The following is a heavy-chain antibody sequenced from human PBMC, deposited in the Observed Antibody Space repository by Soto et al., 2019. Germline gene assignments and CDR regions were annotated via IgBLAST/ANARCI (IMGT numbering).Heavy chain of an antibody. D-gene: IGHD2-8*01. CDR2: IIPIFGTA. Sequence: GASVKVSCKASGGTFSSYAISWVRQAPGQGLEWMGGIIPIFGTANYAQKFQGRVTITADESTSTAYMELSSLRSEDTAVYYCARGGIVLMVYAIQPPSYGMDVWGQGTTVTVSS. CDR1: GGTFSSYA. J-gene: IGHJ6*02. V-gene: IGHV1-69*13. CDR3: ARGGIVLMVYAIQPPSYGMDV.